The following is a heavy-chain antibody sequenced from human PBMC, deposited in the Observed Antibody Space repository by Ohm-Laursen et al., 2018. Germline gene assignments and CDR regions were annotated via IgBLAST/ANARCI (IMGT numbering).Heavy chain of an antibody. J-gene: IGHJ6*02. Sequence: PSDTLSLTCTVSGGSISNYYWSWIRQPPGKGLEWIGYIYYSGSTNYNPSLKSRVTISVDTSKNQFFLKLSSVTAADTAVYYCAKGANQYGGGLFYAMDVWGQGTTVTVSS. V-gene: IGHV4-59*08. CDR2: IYYSGST. CDR3: AKGANQYGGGLFYAMDV. CDR1: GGSISNYY. D-gene: IGHD2-2*01.